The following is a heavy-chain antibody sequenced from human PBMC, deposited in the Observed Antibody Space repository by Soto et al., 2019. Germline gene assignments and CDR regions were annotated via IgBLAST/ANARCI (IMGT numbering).Heavy chain of an antibody. V-gene: IGHV3-48*01. D-gene: IGHD3-10*01. J-gene: IGHJ5*02. CDR1: GFTFSSYS. Sequence: GGSLRLSCAASGFTFSSYSMNWVRQAPGKGLEWVSYISSSSSTIYYADSVKGRFTISRDNAKNSLYLQMNSLRAEDTAVYYCARGPYGSGSYYADVRFQEGWFDPWGQGTLVTVSS. CDR2: ISSSSSTI. CDR3: ARGPYGSGSYYADVRFQEGWFDP.